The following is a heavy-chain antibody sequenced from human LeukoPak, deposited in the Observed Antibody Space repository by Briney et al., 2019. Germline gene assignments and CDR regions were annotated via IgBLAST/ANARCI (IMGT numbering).Heavy chain of an antibody. CDR2: IYSGGST. V-gene: IGHV3-53*01. CDR3: ARGDYGDYRGAFDI. D-gene: IGHD4-17*01. Sequence: HSGGSLRLSCAASGFTVSSNYMSWVRQAPGKGLEWVSVIYSGGSTYYADSVKGRFTISRDNSKNTLYLQMNSLRAEGTAVNYCARGDYGDYRGAFDIWGQGTMVTVSS. CDR1: GFTVSSNY. J-gene: IGHJ3*02.